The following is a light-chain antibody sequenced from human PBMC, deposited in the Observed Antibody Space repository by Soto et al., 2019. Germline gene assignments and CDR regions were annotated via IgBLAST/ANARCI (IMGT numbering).Light chain of an antibody. CDR3: AAWDDSLSGVV. J-gene: IGLJ2*01. Sequence: QSVLTQPPSASGTPGQRVTISCSGSSSNIGSNYVFWYQHLPGTAPKLLIYRNNQRPSGVPDRFSGSKSGTSASLAISGLRSEDETYYYCAAWDDSLSGVVFGGGTKVTVL. V-gene: IGLV1-47*01. CDR1: SSNIGSNY. CDR2: RNN.